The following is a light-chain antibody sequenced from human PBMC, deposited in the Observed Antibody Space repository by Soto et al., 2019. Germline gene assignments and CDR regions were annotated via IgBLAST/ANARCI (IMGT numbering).Light chain of an antibody. V-gene: IGKV3-15*01. Sequence: EIVLTQSPATLSLSPGERATLSCRASQSVSSYLAWYQQKPGQAPRLLMYGASTRAAGISARFTGSGSGTEFTLTISSLQSEDFAVYYCQQHNNWPPWTFGQGTKVDIK. CDR2: GAS. CDR3: QQHNNWPPWT. CDR1: QSVSSY. J-gene: IGKJ1*01.